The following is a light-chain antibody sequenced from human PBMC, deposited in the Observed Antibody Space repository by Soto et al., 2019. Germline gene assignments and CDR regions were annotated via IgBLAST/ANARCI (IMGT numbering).Light chain of an antibody. CDR1: QSLVYVNGDTY. J-gene: IGKJ2*01. CDR2: KVS. V-gene: IGKV2-30*01. Sequence: DVVMTQSPLSLPVTLGQPASISCRSSQSLVYVNGDTYLDSFQHRPGQSPRRLIYKVSNRDSGVPDRFSGSGSGPDFTLKISRVEAEDVGVYYCMQGTHWPYTFGQGTKLEIK. CDR3: MQGTHWPYT.